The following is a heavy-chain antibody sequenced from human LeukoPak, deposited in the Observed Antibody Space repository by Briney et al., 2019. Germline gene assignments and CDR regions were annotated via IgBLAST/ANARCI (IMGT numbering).Heavy chain of an antibody. Sequence: GASVKVSCKASGYTFTSYAKHWVRQAPGQRLEWMGWINAGSGNTKYSQKFQGRVTITRDTSASTAYMELSSLRSEDTAVYYCAREGQSSGWYLDYFDYWGQGTLVTVSS. CDR2: INAGSGNT. CDR1: GYTFTSYA. J-gene: IGHJ4*02. D-gene: IGHD6-19*01. CDR3: AREGQSSGWYLDYFDY. V-gene: IGHV1-3*01.